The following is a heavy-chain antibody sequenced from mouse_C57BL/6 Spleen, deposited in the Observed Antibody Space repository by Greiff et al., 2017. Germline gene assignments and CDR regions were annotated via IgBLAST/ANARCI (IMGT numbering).Heavy chain of an antibody. CDR3: ARSTTVVGYFDV. V-gene: IGHV1-54*01. Sequence: QVQLQQSGAELVRPGTSVKVSCKASGYAFTNYLIEWVKQRPGQGLEWIGVINPGSGGTNYNEKFKGKATLTADKSSSTAYMQLSSLTSEYSAVYFCARSTTVVGYFDVWGTGTTVTVSS. CDR1: GYAFTNYL. J-gene: IGHJ1*03. D-gene: IGHD1-1*01. CDR2: INPGSGGT.